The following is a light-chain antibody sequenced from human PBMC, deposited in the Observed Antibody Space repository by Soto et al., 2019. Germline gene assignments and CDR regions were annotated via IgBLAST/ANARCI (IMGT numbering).Light chain of an antibody. V-gene: IGKV3-11*01. CDR2: DST. J-gene: IGKJ5*01. Sequence: LTQSPATLSLSPWEIATLSCSASQSIHTSLAWYQQKSGKPPRLVIYDSTLRANGVPDRFGGSRSGTDFTLTISSVEPEDFAMYYCHQRNQFGQGTRLEIK. CDR1: QSIHTS. CDR3: HQRNQ.